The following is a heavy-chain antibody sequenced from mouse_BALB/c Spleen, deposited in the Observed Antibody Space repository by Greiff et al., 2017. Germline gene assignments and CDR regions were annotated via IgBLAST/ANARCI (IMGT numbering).Heavy chain of an antibody. CDR1: GFTFSSYG. D-gene: IGHD2-3*01. V-gene: IGHV5-6-3*01. CDR2: INSNGGST. J-gene: IGHJ3*01. CDR3: ARDDGLAWFAY. Sequence: EVQRVESGGGLVQPGGSLKLSCAASGFTFSSYGMSWVRQTPDKRLELVATINSNGGSTYYPDSVKGRFTISRDNAKNTLYLQMSSLKSEDTAMYYCARDDGLAWFAYWGQGTLVTVSA.